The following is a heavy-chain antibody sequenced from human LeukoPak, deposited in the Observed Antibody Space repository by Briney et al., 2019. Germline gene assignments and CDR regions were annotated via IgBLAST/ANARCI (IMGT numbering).Heavy chain of an antibody. CDR1: GFTFSNYA. CDR3: ASEGYCSSTSCRSHYYYGMDV. D-gene: IGHD2-2*01. CDR2: IYSGGST. Sequence: GGSLRLSCAASGFTFSNYAMPWVRQAPGKGLEWVSVIYSGGSTYYADSVKGRFTISRDNSKNTLYLQMNSLKAEGTAVYYCASEGYCSSTSCRSHYYYGMDVWGQGTTVTVSS. J-gene: IGHJ6*02. V-gene: IGHV3-53*01.